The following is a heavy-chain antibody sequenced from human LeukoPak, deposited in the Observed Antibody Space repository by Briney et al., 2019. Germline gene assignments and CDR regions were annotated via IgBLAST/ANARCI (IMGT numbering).Heavy chain of an antibody. CDR1: GFTFSSYG. Sequence: GGSLRLSCAASGFTFSSYGMSWVRQAPGKGLEWVSAISGSGGSTYYADSVKGRFTISRDNSKNTLYLQMNSLRAEDTAIYYCAKENRDYVWGSYQGYWGQGTLVTVSS. J-gene: IGHJ4*02. V-gene: IGHV3-23*01. CDR3: AKENRDYVWGSYQGY. CDR2: ISGSGGST. D-gene: IGHD3-16*02.